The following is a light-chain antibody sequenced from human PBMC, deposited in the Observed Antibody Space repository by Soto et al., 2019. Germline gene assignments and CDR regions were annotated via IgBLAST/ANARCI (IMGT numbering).Light chain of an antibody. V-gene: IGKV1-5*01. J-gene: IGKJ4*01. CDR2: EES. CDR3: QQVKSYPRT. CDR1: QSLSSW. Sequence: DIQITQSPSTLSASVGDRVTITCRASQSLSSWLAWYQQKPGNPPRLLIYEESTLHSGVPPRFSGRKVGTQFILTIDSLQPEDFATYYCQQVKSYPRTVGGGTKGEI.